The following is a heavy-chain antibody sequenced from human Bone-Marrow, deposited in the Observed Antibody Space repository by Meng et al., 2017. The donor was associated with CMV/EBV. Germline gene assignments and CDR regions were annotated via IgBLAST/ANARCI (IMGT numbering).Heavy chain of an antibody. Sequence: GESLKISCAASGFTFSTYSMNWVRQVPGKGLEWVSSISSSSRYIYYADSVKGRFSISRDNAKNSLYLQMSRLRAEDTALYYCASSGGDDSPFDYWGQGTLVTVSS. V-gene: IGHV3-21*01. CDR2: ISSSSRYI. CDR1: GFTFSTYS. J-gene: IGHJ4*02. D-gene: IGHD5-12*01. CDR3: ASSGGDDSPFDY.